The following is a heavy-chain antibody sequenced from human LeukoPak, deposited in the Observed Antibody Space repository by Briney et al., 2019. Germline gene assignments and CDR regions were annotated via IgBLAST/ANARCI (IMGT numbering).Heavy chain of an antibody. CDR2: ISWNSGSI. CDR3: ARMGIAAGGTGMDV. J-gene: IGHJ6*03. CDR1: GFTFDDYA. Sequence: GGSLRLSCAASGFTFDDYAMHWVRQAPGKGLEWVSGISWNSGSIGYADSVKGRFTISRDNAKNSLYLQMNSLRAEDTAVYYCARMGIAAGGTGMDVWGKGTTVTVSS. V-gene: IGHV3-9*01. D-gene: IGHD6-13*01.